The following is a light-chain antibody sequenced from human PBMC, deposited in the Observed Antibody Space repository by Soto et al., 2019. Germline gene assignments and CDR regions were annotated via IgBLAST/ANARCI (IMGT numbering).Light chain of an antibody. CDR3: QHNGSSRT. Sequence: EIVLTQSPGTLSLSPGERATLSCRASQSVSSSYLAWYQQKPGQAPRLLIYGASSRATGIPDRFSGSGSGTDFTLTISRLEPEYFAVYYCQHNGSSRTFGQGTKFDIK. CDR1: QSVSSSY. V-gene: IGKV3-20*01. J-gene: IGKJ1*01. CDR2: GAS.